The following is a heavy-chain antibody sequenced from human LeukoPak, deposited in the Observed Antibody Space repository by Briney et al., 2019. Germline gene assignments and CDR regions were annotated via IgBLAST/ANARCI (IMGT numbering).Heavy chain of an antibody. V-gene: IGHV4-34*01. Sequence: SETLSLTCAVYGGSFSGYCWSWIRQPLGKGLEWIGEINHSGSTNYNPSLKSRVTISVDTSKNQFSLKLSSVTAADTAVYYCARLTKNDSGSFRFGKKKRGYMDVWGKGTTVTISS. D-gene: IGHD3-10*01. CDR1: GGSFSGYC. CDR2: INHSGST. J-gene: IGHJ6*03. CDR3: ARLTKNDSGSFRFGKKKRGYMDV.